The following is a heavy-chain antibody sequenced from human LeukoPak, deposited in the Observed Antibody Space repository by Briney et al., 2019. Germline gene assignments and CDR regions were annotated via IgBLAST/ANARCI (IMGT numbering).Heavy chain of an antibody. CDR3: ARGIADPYSFDS. D-gene: IGHD6-13*01. Sequence: PSETLSLTCTVSGGSINFYYWGWIRQPAGKGLEWIGRIYSTGSTNYSPSLKSRVTMSVDKSKNQFSLNLSSVTAADTAVYYCARGIADPYSFDSWGQGTLVTVSS. V-gene: IGHV4-4*07. CDR1: GGSINFYY. J-gene: IGHJ4*02. CDR2: IYSTGST.